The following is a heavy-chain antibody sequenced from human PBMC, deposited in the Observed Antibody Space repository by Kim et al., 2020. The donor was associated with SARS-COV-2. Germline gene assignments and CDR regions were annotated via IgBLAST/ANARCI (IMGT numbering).Heavy chain of an antibody. J-gene: IGHJ6*02. V-gene: IGHV4-59*08. D-gene: IGHD6-13*01. Sequence: SETLSLTCTVSGGSISSYYWSWIRQPPGKGLEWIGYIYYSGSTNYNPSLKSRVTISVDTSKNQFSLKLSSVTAADTAVYYCARLLAAAGYYYYYGMDVWGQGTTVTVSS. CDR1: GGSISSYY. CDR2: IYYSGST. CDR3: ARLLAAAGYYYYYGMDV.